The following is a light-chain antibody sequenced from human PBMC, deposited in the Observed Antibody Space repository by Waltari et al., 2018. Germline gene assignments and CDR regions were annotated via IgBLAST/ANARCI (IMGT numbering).Light chain of an antibody. Sequence: DIQMTQSPSTLSASLGDRVTITCRARQSFSKWLAWYQQKPGKAPKLLIHQASTLRSGVPSRFSGSESGTEFILTINSLQPDDFATYFCQQYNDYPYTFGQGTKLEIK. CDR1: QSFSKW. CDR3: QQYNDYPYT. CDR2: QAS. V-gene: IGKV1-5*03. J-gene: IGKJ2*01.